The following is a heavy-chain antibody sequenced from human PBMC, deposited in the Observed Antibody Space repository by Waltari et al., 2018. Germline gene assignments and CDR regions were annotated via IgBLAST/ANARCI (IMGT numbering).Heavy chain of an antibody. CDR2: TYYRSXWRN. V-gene: IGHV6-1*01. CDR1: XDSLFXTSVA. Sequence: QVQLQQSGPGMVKPSXTLSLTCAVSXDSLFXTSVAXNGIRXSPSRGLGNWIRQSPSGGVEWLGRTYYRSXWRNDYALSVKGXITXNPXTXKXHFSLQLXXXTPDXTAVYYCARGXFTAFDIXGQGTMVTVXS. J-gene: IGHJ3*02. CDR3: ARGXFTAFDI.